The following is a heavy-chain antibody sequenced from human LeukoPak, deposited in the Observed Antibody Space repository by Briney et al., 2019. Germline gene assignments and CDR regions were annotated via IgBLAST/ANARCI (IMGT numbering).Heavy chain of an antibody. Sequence: PGGSLRLSCAASGFTFDDYSMHWVRQAPGKGLEWISLIYWDGDSTYYADSVKGRFTISRDNSKNSLYLQMNSLRTEDTALYYCAKDTSAYGSGSHVDYWGQGTLVTVSS. D-gene: IGHD3-10*01. CDR3: AKDTSAYGSGSHVDY. CDR1: GFTFDDYS. J-gene: IGHJ4*02. CDR2: IYWDGDST. V-gene: IGHV3-43*01.